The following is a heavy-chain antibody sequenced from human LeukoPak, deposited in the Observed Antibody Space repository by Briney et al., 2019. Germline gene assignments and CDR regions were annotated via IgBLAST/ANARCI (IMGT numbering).Heavy chain of an antibody. V-gene: IGHV3-7*01. CDR3: ARDRFYYYDSSGYYPGGY. Sequence: GGSLRLSCAASGFTFSSYWMSWVRQAPGKGLEWVANIKQDGSEKYYVDSVKGRFTISRDNAKNSLYLQMNSLRAEDTAVYYCARDRFYYYDSSGYYPGGYWGQGTLVTVSS. J-gene: IGHJ4*02. CDR2: IKQDGSEK. CDR1: GFTFSSYW. D-gene: IGHD3-22*01.